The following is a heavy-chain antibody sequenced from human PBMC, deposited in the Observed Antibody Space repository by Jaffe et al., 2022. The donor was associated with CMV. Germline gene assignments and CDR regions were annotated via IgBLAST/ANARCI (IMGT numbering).Heavy chain of an antibody. J-gene: IGHJ4*02. CDR1: GYTFTSYA. CDR3: ARGVRGVISYLDY. CDR2: INAGNGNT. V-gene: IGHV1-3*01. Sequence: QVQLVQSGAEVKKPGASVKVSCKASGYTFTSYAMHWVRQAPGQRLEWMGWINAGNGNTKYSQKFQGRVTITRDTSASTAYMELSSLRSEDTAVYYCARGVRGVISYLDYWGQGTLVTVSS. D-gene: IGHD3-10*01.